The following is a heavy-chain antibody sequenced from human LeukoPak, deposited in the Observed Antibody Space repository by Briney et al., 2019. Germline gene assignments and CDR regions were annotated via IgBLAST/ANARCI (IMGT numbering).Heavy chain of an antibody. CDR3: VRLRRNNDRSGYYYYYDY. V-gene: IGHV3-21*01. Sequence: GGALTLSCAASGYTFSDFSVNWVRQAPGKGLEWVSSISVRSNYRYYADSVRGRCTISRDDARDSLFLQMNSLRAEDTAVYFCVRLRRNNDRSGYYYYYDYWGQGTLVTVSS. CDR2: ISVRSNYR. D-gene: IGHD3-22*01. J-gene: IGHJ4*02. CDR1: GYTFSDFS.